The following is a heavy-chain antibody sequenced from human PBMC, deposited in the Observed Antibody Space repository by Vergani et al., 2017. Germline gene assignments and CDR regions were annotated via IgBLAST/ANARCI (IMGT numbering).Heavy chain of an antibody. CDR3: AKDIRLTAMVTYGMDV. Sequence: EVQLVESGGGLVQPGRSLRLSCAASGFTFDDYAMHWVRQAPGKGLEWVSGISWNSGSIGYADSVKGRFTISRDNDKNSLYLQMNSLRAEDTALYYCAKDIRLTAMVTYGMDVWGQGTTVTVSS. CDR1: GFTFDDYA. D-gene: IGHD5-18*01. J-gene: IGHJ6*02. CDR2: ISWNSGSI. V-gene: IGHV3-9*01.